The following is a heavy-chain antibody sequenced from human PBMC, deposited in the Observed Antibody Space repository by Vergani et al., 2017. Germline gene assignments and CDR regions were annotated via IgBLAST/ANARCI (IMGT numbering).Heavy chain of an antibody. Sequence: EVQLLESGGGLVQPGGSLRLSCAASGFTFSSYAMGWVRQAPGKGLEWVSAISGSGGSTYYADSVKGRFTISRDNSKNTLYLQMNSLRAEDTALYYCARGISQGSGGWGQGTLVTVSS. CDR2: ISGSGGST. V-gene: IGHV3-23*01. D-gene: IGHD3-10*01. J-gene: IGHJ4*02. CDR1: GFTFSSYA. CDR3: ARGISQGSGG.